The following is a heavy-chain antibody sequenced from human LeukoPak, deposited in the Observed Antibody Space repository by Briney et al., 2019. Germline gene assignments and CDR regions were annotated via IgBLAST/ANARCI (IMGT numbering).Heavy chain of an antibody. D-gene: IGHD6-19*01. Sequence: GASVKVSCKASGGTFSSYAISWVRQAPGQGLEWMGRIIPILGIANYAQKFQDRVTITRDRSMSTAYMELSSLRSEDTAMYYCDWLGDFDYWGQGTLVTVSS. CDR3: DWLGDFDY. CDR2: IIPILGIA. CDR1: GGTFSSYA. J-gene: IGHJ4*02. V-gene: IGHV1-69*04.